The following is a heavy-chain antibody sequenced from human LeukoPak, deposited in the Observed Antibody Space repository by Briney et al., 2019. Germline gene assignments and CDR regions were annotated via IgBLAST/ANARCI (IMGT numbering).Heavy chain of an antibody. CDR2: IYHTGSF. Sequence: SETLSLTCTVSGGSISSGDYYWSWIRQPPGKGLEWIGFIYHTGSFHYNPSLKSRVTISVDTSKNQFSLNLRSVTAADTAVYFCGRELRIVGTTSVWYYLDYWGQGTLVTVSS. D-gene: IGHD1-26*01. V-gene: IGHV4-30-4*01. CDR3: GRELRIVGTTSVWYYLDY. CDR1: GGSISSGDYY. J-gene: IGHJ4*02.